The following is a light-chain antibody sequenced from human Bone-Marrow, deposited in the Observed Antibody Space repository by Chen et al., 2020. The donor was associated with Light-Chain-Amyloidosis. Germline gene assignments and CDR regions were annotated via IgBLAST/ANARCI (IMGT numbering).Light chain of an antibody. V-gene: IGLV2-14*01. CDR1: SRDVGGDNH. Sequence: QSALTPPSSVSGSPGQSITISCTGTSRDVGGDNHASCYQQHPDKTPKLIIYEVTNRPSWVPDRFSGSKSDNTASLTISGLQTEDEADYFCSSYTITNTLVFGSGTRVTVL. CDR3: SSYTITNTLV. CDR2: EVT. J-gene: IGLJ1*01.